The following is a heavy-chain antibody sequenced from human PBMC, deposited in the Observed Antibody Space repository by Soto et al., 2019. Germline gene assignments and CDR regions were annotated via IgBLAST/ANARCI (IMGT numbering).Heavy chain of an antibody. CDR2: ISWNSGDI. J-gene: IGHJ4*02. D-gene: IGHD2-2*03. Sequence: EMQLVESGGGSVQPGRSLRLSSAASGFSFDDYGTHWVRQGPGKGLEWVSGISWNSGDIYYADSVKGRFTISRDNAKKSLYLQMNSLRTEDTALYYCAKDNDLDRDGPFDYWGQGILVTVPS. V-gene: IGHV3-9*01. CDR1: GFSFDDYG. CDR3: AKDNDLDRDGPFDY.